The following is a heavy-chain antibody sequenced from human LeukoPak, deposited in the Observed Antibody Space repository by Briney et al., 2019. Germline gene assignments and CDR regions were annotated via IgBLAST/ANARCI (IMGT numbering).Heavy chain of an antibody. CDR2: IYPGDSDT. J-gene: IGHJ4*02. V-gene: IGHV5-51*01. Sequence: GESLKISCKDSGYSFTSYWIGWVRQMPGKGLEWMGIIYPGDSDTRYSPSFQGQVTISADKSISTAYLQWSSLKASDTAMYYCARQKARWLQFRPHYYFDYWGQGTLVTVSS. D-gene: IGHD5-24*01. CDR1: GYSFTSYW. CDR3: ARQKARWLQFRPHYYFDY.